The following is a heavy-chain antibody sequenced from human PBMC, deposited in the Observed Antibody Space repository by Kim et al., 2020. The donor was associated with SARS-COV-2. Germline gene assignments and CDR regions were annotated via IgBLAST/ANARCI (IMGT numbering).Heavy chain of an antibody. CDR1: GGSFSGYY. D-gene: IGHD6-13*01. Sequence: SETLSLTCAVYGGSFSGYYWSWIRQPPGKGLEWIGEINHSGSTNYNPSLKSRVTISVDTSKNQFSLKLSSVTAADTAVYYCARNGMLAAAAGCMDVWGQGTTVTVSS. CDR2: INHSGST. J-gene: IGHJ6*02. V-gene: IGHV4-34*01. CDR3: ARNGMLAAAAGCMDV.